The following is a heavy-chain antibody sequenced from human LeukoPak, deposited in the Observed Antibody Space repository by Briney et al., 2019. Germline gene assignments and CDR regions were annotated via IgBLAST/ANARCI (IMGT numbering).Heavy chain of an antibody. CDR3: ASSFEYELLYGMDV. CDR2: IIPIFGTA. J-gene: IGHJ6*04. D-gene: IGHD2-2*01. V-gene: IGHV1-69*13. CDR1: GGTFSSYA. Sequence: SVKVSCKASGGTFSSYAISWVRQAPGQGLEWMGGIIPIFGTANYAQKFQGRVTITADESTSTAYMELSSLRSEDTAVYYCASSFEYELLYGMDVWGKGTTVTVSS.